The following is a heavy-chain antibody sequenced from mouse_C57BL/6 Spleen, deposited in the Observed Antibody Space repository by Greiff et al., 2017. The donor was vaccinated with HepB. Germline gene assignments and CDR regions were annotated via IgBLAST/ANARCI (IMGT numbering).Heavy chain of an antibody. J-gene: IGHJ4*01. Sequence: EVQLVESGGGLVQPGGSLKLSCAASGFTFSDYGMAWVRQAPRKGPEWVAFISNLAYSIYYADTVTGRFTISRENAKNTLYLEMSSLRSEDTAMYYCARYWDDAMDYWGQGTSVTVSS. D-gene: IGHD4-1*01. CDR3: ARYWDDAMDY. CDR2: ISNLAYSI. V-gene: IGHV5-15*01. CDR1: GFTFSDYG.